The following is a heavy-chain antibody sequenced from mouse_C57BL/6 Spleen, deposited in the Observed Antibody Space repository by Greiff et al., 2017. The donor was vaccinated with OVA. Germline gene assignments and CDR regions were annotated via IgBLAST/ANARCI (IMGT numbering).Heavy chain of an antibody. J-gene: IGHJ1*03. CDR2: ISDGGSYT. CDR1: GFTFSSYA. CDR3: ASYGSSYWYFDV. D-gene: IGHD1-1*01. Sequence: EVKLVESGGGLVKPGGSLKLSCAASGFTFSSYAMSWVRQTPEKRLEWVATISDGGSYTYYPDNVKGRFTISRDNAKNNLYLQMSHLKSEDTAMYYCASYGSSYWYFDVWGTGTTVTVSS. V-gene: IGHV5-4*03.